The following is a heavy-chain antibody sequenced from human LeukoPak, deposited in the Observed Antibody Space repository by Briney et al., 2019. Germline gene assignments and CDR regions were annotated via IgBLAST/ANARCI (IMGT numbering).Heavy chain of an antibody. V-gene: IGHV4-4*07. CDR1: GGSISSYY. J-gene: IGHJ6*03. D-gene: IGHD2-2*01. Sequence: PSETLSLTCTVSGGSISSYYWSWIRQPAGKGLEWIGRIYTSGSTNYNPSLKSRVTMSVDTSKNQFSLKLSSVTAADTAVYYCAREVCGSTSCLYYYYYMDVWGKGTTVTVSS. CDR3: AREVCGSTSCLYYYYYMDV. CDR2: IYTSGST.